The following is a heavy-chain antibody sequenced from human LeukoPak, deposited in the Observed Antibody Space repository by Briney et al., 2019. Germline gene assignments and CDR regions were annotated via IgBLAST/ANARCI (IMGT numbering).Heavy chain of an antibody. J-gene: IGHJ4*02. D-gene: IGHD3-10*01. CDR3: ARARYYGSGSKRGFDY. Sequence: PSETLSLTCAVSGYPISSGYYWGWIRQPPGKGLEWIGSIYHSGSTYYNPSLKSRVTISVDTSKNQFSLKLSSVTAADTAVYYCARARYYGSGSKRGFDYWGQGTLVTVSS. CDR2: IYHSGST. V-gene: IGHV4-38-2*01. CDR1: GYPISSGYY.